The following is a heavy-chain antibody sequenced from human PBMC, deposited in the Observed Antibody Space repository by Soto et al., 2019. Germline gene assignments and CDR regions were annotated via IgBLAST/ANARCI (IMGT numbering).Heavy chain of an antibody. CDR3: AREDRDRETGLVPAAIDGMDV. V-gene: IGHV1-69*08. CDR2: IIPIFGIP. D-gene: IGHD2-2*01. Sequence: QVQLVQSGAEVKKPGSSVKGSCKASGDTFSRYSITWVRQAPGHGLEGIGMIIPIFGIPTYAQKFQGRVTITADESTSTAYMELSSLRSDDTAVYYCAREDRDRETGLVPAAIDGMDVWGQGTTVTVSS. J-gene: IGHJ6*02. CDR1: GDTFSRYS.